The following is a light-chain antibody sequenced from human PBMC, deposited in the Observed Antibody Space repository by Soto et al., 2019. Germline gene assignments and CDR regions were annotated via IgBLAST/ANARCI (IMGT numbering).Light chain of an antibody. CDR1: QDIRNR. V-gene: IGKV1-16*01. CDR3: QQYDNYPRT. J-gene: IGKJ4*01. Sequence: DIQMTQSPSSLSAAVGDRVTITCRARQDIRNRLAWFQQKPGKAPQSLIYAASSLQRGVPSRFSGSGYGTDFTLTGSSLPPEDFASYYGQQYDNYPRTFGGGTTVEIK. CDR2: AAS.